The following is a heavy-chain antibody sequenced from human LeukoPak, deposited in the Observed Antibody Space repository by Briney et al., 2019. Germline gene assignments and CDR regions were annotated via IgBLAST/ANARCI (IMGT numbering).Heavy chain of an antibody. D-gene: IGHD2-21*02. Sequence: SETLSLTCTVSGGSISSSSYYWGWIRQPPGKGLEWIGSIYYSGSTYYNPSLKSRVTISVDTSKNQFSLKLSSVTAADTAVYYCARDRKLAYCGGDCHHFDYWGQGTLVTVSS. V-gene: IGHV4-39*07. CDR2: IYYSGST. J-gene: IGHJ4*02. CDR3: ARDRKLAYCGGDCHHFDY. CDR1: GGSISSSSYY.